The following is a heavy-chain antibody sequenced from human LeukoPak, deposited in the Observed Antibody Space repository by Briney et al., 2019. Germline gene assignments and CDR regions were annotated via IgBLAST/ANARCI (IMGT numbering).Heavy chain of an antibody. Sequence: GGSPRLSCAASGFTFSSCAMSWVRQAPGKGLEWVSGISASGGTTYYADSVKGRLTISRDNSKNTLYLQMNSLRAEDTAVYYCGRSQNYNDSRGYSYWGQGTLVTVSS. V-gene: IGHV3-23*01. CDR3: GRSQNYNDSRGYSY. D-gene: IGHD3-22*01. J-gene: IGHJ4*02. CDR1: GFTFSSCA. CDR2: ISASGGTT.